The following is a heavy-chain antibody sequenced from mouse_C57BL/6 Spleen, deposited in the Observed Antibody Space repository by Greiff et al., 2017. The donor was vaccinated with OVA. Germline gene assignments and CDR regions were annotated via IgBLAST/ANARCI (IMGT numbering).Heavy chain of an antibody. Sequence: QVQLKQPGAELVKPGASVKMSCKASGYTFTSYWITWVKQRPGQGLEWIGDIYPGSGSTNYNEKFKSKATLTVDTSSSTAYMQLSSLTSEDSAVYYCARSGGNQAMDYWGQGTSVTVSS. V-gene: IGHV1-55*01. J-gene: IGHJ4*01. CDR3: ARSGGNQAMDY. D-gene: IGHD2-1*01. CDR1: GYTFTSYW. CDR2: IYPGSGST.